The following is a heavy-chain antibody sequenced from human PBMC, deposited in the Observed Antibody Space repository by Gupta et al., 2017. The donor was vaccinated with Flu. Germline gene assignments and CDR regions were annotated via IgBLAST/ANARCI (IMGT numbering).Heavy chain of an antibody. J-gene: IGHJ3*02. V-gene: IGHV3-33*01. D-gene: IGHD2-2*01. CDR3: ARWNLGHCNSTGCHGDALDI. CDR2: IWYDGSNE. CDR1: GFTFRRNG. Sequence: QVQLVESGGGVVQPGGSLRVSCAASGFTFRRNGMHWFRKAPGKGLEWVAIIWYDGSNENYADSVKSRFTISRDNSKNTLYLQMNSLRAEDTAMYYCARWNLGHCNSTGCHGDALDIWGQGTMVTVSS.